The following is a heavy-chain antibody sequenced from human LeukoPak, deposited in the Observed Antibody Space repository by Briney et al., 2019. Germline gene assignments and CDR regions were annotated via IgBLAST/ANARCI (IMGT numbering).Heavy chain of an antibody. J-gene: IGHJ6*03. CDR2: STPIFDTG. CDR1: VGTFSSYA. D-gene: IGHD6-13*01. V-gene: IGHV1-69*05. CDR3: ARYSSSWYPYYYYYMDV. Sequence: SSVNVSCKGSVGTFSSYAISWVGQPPGRGVGWVGGSTPIFDTGYYAHKFQGRVTITTHESTRTAYVELSSLRSEDAAVYYCARYSSSWYPYYYYYMDVWGKGTTVTVSS.